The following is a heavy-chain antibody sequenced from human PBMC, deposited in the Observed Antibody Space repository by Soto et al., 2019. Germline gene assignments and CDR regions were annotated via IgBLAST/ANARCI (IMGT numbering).Heavy chain of an antibody. J-gene: IGHJ4*02. CDR2: INHSVNT. V-gene: IGHV4-34*01. CDR3: VIGSNYVGY. Sequence: KASETLSLTCAVYGGSFSGYYWSWIRQPPGKGLEWVGEINHSVNTNKSPSIMTRVTVSVDTSKNMYSLKLSSVAAADTAGYYCVIGSNYVGYWGQGTMVTVSS. D-gene: IGHD4-4*01. CDR1: GGSFSGYY.